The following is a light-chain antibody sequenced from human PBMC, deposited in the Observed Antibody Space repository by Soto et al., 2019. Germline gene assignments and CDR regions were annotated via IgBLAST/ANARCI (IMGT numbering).Light chain of an antibody. CDR3: QSYDSSLSVV. CDR2: GNS. Sequence: SVLTQPPSVSGAPGQRVTISCTGSSSNIGAGYDVHWYQPLPGTAPKLLIYGNSNRPSGVPDRFSGSKSGTSASLASTGLQAEDEADYYCQSYDSSLSVVFGGGTKLTVL. V-gene: IGLV1-40*01. J-gene: IGLJ2*01. CDR1: SSNIGAGYD.